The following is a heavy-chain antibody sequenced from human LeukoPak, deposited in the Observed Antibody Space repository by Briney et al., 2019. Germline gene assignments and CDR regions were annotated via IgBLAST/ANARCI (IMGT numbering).Heavy chain of an antibody. Sequence: GGSLRLSCAASGLTFSDYYMSWIRQAPGKGLEWVSYISSSGSTIYYADSVKGRFTISRDNAKNSLYLQMNSLRAEDTAVYYCAIDGRTRGYSYGYDAFDIWGQGTMVTVSS. CDR3: AIDGRTRGYSYGYDAFDI. V-gene: IGHV3-11*04. CDR1: GLTFSDYY. J-gene: IGHJ3*02. D-gene: IGHD5-18*01. CDR2: ISSSGSTI.